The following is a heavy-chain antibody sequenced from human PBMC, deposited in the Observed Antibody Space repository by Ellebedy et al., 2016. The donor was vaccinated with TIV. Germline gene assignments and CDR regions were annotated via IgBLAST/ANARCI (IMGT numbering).Heavy chain of an antibody. J-gene: IGHJ4*02. V-gene: IGHV6-1*01. D-gene: IGHD6-13*01. CDR1: GDSVSSNSAT. CDR2: TYYRSKWYN. Sequence: QTLSLTCAISGDSVSSNSATSNWLRRSASTGLEWLGRTYYRSKWYNDYAVSVKSRISFKADISKNQFSLQLKSVTPDDTAVYYCARYTSTWYIDYWGQGTLVTVSS. CDR3: ARYTSTWYIDY.